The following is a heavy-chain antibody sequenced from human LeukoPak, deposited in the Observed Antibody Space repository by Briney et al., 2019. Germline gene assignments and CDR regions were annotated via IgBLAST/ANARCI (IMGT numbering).Heavy chain of an antibody. CDR1: GFTFSDYY. CDR2: ISSSGSTI. CDR3: ARVTRHCSGGSCYQGDAFGI. Sequence: PGGSLRLSCTASGFTFSDYYMSWIRQAPGKGLEWVSYISSSGSTIYYADSVKGRFTISRDNAKNSLYLQMNSLRAEDTAVYYCARVTRHCSGGSCYQGDAFGIWGQGTMVTVSS. V-gene: IGHV3-11*04. D-gene: IGHD2-15*01. J-gene: IGHJ3*02.